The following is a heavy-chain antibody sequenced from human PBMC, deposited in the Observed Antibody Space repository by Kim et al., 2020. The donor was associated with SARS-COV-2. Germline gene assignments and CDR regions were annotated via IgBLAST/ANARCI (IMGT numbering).Heavy chain of an antibody. Sequence: GGSLRLSCAASGFTFSDYYMSWIRQAPGKGLEWVSYISSSSSYTNYADSVKGRFTISRDNAKNSLYLQMNSLRAEDTAVYYCARSNDYGGNGPFDYWGQGTLVTVSS. D-gene: IGHD4-17*01. CDR3: ARSNDYGGNGPFDY. CDR1: GFTFSDYY. J-gene: IGHJ4*02. V-gene: IGHV3-11*06. CDR2: ISSSSSYT.